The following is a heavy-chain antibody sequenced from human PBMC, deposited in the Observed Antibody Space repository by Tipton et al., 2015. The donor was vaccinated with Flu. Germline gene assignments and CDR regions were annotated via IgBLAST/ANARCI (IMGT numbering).Heavy chain of an antibody. D-gene: IGHD6-13*01. J-gene: IGHJ4*02. Sequence: TLSLTCIVSGYSISSGYYWGWIRQPPGKGLEWIGSIYHSGSTYYNPSLESRVTISVDTSKNQFSLKLSSVTAADTAVYYCARGIYISSSWYVGRGDPNKNDYWGQGTLVTVSS. CDR3: ARGIYISSSWYVGRGDPNKNDY. V-gene: IGHV4-38-2*02. CDR1: GYSISSGYY. CDR2: IYHSGST.